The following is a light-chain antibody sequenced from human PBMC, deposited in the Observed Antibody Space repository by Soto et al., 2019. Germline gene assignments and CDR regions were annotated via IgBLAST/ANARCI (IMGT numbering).Light chain of an antibody. CDR3: QQRDSTPQT. CDR1: QSIRSY. Sequence: DIQMTQSPSSLSASVGDRVTITCRASQSIRSYLNWYQQKPGKAPKLLIYAASSLQSGVSSRFSGSGSGTDFTLTISSLQPEDFATYYCQQRDSTPQTFGQGTKLEIK. V-gene: IGKV1-39*01. J-gene: IGKJ2*01. CDR2: AAS.